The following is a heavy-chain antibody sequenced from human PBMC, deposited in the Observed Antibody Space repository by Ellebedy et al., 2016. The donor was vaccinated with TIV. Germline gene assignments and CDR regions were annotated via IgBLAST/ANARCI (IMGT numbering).Heavy chain of an antibody. D-gene: IGHD6-13*01. Sequence: SETLSLTCTVSGGSISNYYWSWIRQPPGEGLEWIGYMSSSGNTNYNPSLKSRVSISVDTSKNQFSLKLSSVTAADTAVYYCARGKGSSSWYACFDYWGQGTLVTVSS. V-gene: IGHV4-59*12. CDR2: MSSSGNT. J-gene: IGHJ4*02. CDR1: GGSISNYY. CDR3: ARGKGSSSWYACFDY.